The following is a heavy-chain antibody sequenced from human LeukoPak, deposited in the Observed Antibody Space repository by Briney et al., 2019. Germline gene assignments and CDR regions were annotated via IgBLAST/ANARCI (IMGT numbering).Heavy chain of an antibody. CDR3: AKDREGLSSGYDLEYFDY. CDR1: GFTFSSYA. J-gene: IGHJ4*02. Sequence: GGPLRLSCAASGFTFSSYAMNWVRQAPGKGLEWVSAISGGGGTTYYADSVKGRFTISRDNSKNTLFLQMNSLRAEDTAVYYCAKDREGLSSGYDLEYFDYWGQGTLVTVSS. D-gene: IGHD5-12*01. V-gene: IGHV3-23*01. CDR2: ISGGGGTT.